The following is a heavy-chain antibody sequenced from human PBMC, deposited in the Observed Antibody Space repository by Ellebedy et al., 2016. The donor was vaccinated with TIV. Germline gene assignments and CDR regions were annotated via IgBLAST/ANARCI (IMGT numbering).Heavy chain of an antibody. CDR2: ISYDGSNK. V-gene: IGHV3-30-3*01. D-gene: IGHD3-10*01. CDR1: GFTFSSYA. CDR3: ARVSQVWFGELLTRKYYYGMDV. J-gene: IGHJ6*02. Sequence: GESLKISCAASGFTFSSYAMHWVRQAPGKGLEWVAVISYDGSNKYYADSVKGRFTISRDNSKNTLYLQMNRLRAEDTAVYYCARVSQVWFGELLTRKYYYGMDVWGQGTTVTVSS.